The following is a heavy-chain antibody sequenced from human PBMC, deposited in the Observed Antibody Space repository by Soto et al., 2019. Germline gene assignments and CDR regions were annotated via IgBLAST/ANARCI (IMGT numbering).Heavy chain of an antibody. CDR1: GGSISSSNW. J-gene: IGHJ6*02. V-gene: IGHV4-4*02. D-gene: IGHD3-3*01. CDR2: IYHSGST. CDR3: ARDLRKGSTIFGVVIPTGYYGMDV. Sequence: ASETLSLTCAVSGGSISSSNWWSWVRQPPGKGLEWIGEIYHSGSTNYNPSLKSRVTISVDKSKNQFSLKLSSVTAADTAVYYCARDLRKGSTIFGVVIPTGYYGMDVWGQGTTVTVSS.